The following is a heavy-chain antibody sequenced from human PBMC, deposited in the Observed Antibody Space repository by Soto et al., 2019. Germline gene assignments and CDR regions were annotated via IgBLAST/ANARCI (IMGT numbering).Heavy chain of an antibody. CDR3: AVTPNCGRDCSAASYWYFDI. J-gene: IGHJ2*01. D-gene: IGHD2-21*02. CDR2: ISGDSGRT. Sequence: EVQLLESGGGLVQPGGSVRLSCAASGLTFGNYAMSWVRQAPGKGLEWVSAISGDSGRTYYADSVKGRFTISRDNSKNTLCLQMNSLRAEATAVYYCAVTPNCGRDCSAASYWYFDIWGRGTLVTVSS. CDR1: GLTFGNYA. V-gene: IGHV3-23*01.